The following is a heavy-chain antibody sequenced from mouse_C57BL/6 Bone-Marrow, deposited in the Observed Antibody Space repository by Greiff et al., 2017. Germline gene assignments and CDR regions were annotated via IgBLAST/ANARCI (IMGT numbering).Heavy chain of an antibody. CDR2: IWRGGST. CDR3: AKKGGYGYDDAMDY. V-gene: IGHV2-5*01. D-gene: IGHD2-2*01. CDR1: GFSLTSYG. Sequence: QVQLQQSGPGLVQPSQSLSITCTVSGFSLTSYGVHWVRQSPGKGLAWLGVIWRGGSTDYNAAFMSRLSITKANSKSQVFFKMNSLQADDTAIYYCAKKGGYGYDDAMDYWGQGTSVTVSS. J-gene: IGHJ4*01.